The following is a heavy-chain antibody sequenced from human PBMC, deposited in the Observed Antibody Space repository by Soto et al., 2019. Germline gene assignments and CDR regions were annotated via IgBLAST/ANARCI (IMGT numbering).Heavy chain of an antibody. V-gene: IGHV1-69*13. CDR1: GGTFSSYA. Sequence: GASVKVSCKASGGTFSSYAISWVRQAPGQGLEWMGGIIPIFGTANYAQKFQGRVTITADESTSTAYMELSSLRSEDTAVYYCARVGVEYKLLPDYGAGFDYWGQGTLVTVSS. J-gene: IGHJ4*02. CDR2: IIPIFGTA. CDR3: ARVGVEYKLLPDYGAGFDY. D-gene: IGHD2-2*01.